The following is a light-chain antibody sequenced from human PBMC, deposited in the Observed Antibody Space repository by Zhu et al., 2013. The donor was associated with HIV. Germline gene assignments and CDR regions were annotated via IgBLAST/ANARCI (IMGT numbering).Light chain of an antibody. CDR3: QQYNNWPPLT. Sequence: EIVMTQSPATLSVSPGERATLSCRASQSVSSNLAWYQQKPGQAPRLLIYGASTRATGIPARFSGSGSGTEFTLTISSLQSEDFAVYYCQQYNNWPPLTFGQGTKGG. J-gene: IGKJ1*01. CDR2: GAS. V-gene: IGKV3-15*01. CDR1: QSVSSN.